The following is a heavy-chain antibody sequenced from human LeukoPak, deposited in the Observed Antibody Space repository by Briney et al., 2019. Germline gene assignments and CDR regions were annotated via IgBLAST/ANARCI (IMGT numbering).Heavy chain of an antibody. CDR2: ISYDGSNK. CDR3: ARGSSGYQSLGRY. J-gene: IGHJ4*02. V-gene: IGHV3-30-3*01. Sequence: GGSLRLSCAASGFTFSSYAMHWVRQAPGKGLEWVAVISYDGSNKYYADSVKGRFTISGDNSKNTLYLQMNSLRAEDTAVYYCARGSSGYQSLGRYWGQGTLVTVSS. D-gene: IGHD3-22*01. CDR1: GFTFSSYA.